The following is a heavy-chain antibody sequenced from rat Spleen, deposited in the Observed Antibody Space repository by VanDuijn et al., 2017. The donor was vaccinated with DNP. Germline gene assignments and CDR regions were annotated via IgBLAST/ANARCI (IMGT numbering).Heavy chain of an antibody. V-gene: IGHV4-2*01. CDR3: ARGPNYGGYADYFDY. CDR1: GFNFNDYW. D-gene: IGHD1-3*01. CDR2: INKDSTKI. Sequence: EVKLVESGGGLVQPGRSLILSCAAPGFNFNDYWMVWVRQAPGKGLEWIGEINKDSTKIDYSPSLKDKFTISRDNAQNTLYLQVNKLGSEDTAIYYCARGPNYGGYADYFDYWGQGVMVIVSS. J-gene: IGHJ2*01.